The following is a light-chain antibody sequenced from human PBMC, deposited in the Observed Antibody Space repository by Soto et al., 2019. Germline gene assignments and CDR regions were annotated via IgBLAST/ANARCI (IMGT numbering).Light chain of an antibody. Sequence: EVVMTQSPATLSVSPGDRATLSCRASQSVDTNVAWYQQKPGQAPRLLVHGASTRAAGIPARFTGFGSGTDFTLTISGLQSDDFAVYYCQQYYNWPPYTFGQGTKLQIK. CDR1: QSVDTN. CDR2: GAS. V-gene: IGKV3-15*01. CDR3: QQYYNWPPYT. J-gene: IGKJ2*01.